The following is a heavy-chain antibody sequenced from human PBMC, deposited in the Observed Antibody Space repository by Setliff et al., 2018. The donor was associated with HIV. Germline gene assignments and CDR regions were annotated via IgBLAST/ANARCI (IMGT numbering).Heavy chain of an antibody. J-gene: IGHJ3*02. CDR3: ARDGYYDSSGYSAFDI. CDR1: GYTFTDYY. CDR2: INPNNGGT. D-gene: IGHD3-22*01. V-gene: IGHV1-2*06. Sequence: ASVKVSCKASGYTFTDYYIHWVRQAPGQGLEWMGRINPNNGGTNYAQKFQGRVTMTRDTSISTAYMELSRLRSDDTAVYYCARDGYYDSSGYSAFDIWGQGTMVTV.